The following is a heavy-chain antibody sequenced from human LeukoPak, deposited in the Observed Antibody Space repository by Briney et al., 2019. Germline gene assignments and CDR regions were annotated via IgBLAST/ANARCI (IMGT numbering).Heavy chain of an antibody. V-gene: IGHV4-59*01. D-gene: IGHD6-19*01. Sequence: SETLSLTCTVSGGSISSYYWSWIRQPPGKGLEWVGYIYYSGSTNYNPSLKSRVTISVDTSKNQFSLKLSSVTAADTAVYYCARQPRMSQWLSGVVAFHLWVQGTMATVSS. CDR2: IYYSGST. CDR3: ARQPRMSQWLSGVVAFHL. CDR1: GGSISSYY. J-gene: IGHJ3*01.